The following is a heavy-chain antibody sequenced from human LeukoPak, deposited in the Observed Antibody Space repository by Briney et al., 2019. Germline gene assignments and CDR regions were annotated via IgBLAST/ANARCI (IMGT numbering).Heavy chain of an antibody. J-gene: IGHJ3*02. Sequence: GESLKISCKGSGYSINNYWIAWVRQMPGKGLEWMGIIYPGDSDTRYSPSFQGQVTISADKSISTAYLQWSSLKASDTAMYYCASSYYYDSSGLFDIWGQGTMVTVSS. CDR3: ASSYYYDSSGLFDI. D-gene: IGHD3-22*01. CDR1: GYSINNYW. CDR2: IYPGDSDT. V-gene: IGHV5-51*01.